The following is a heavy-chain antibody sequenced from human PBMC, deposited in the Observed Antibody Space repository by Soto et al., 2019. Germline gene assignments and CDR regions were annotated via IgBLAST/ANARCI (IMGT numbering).Heavy chain of an antibody. J-gene: IGHJ4*02. Sequence: VGSLRLSCAASGFTFSSYSMNWVRQAPGKGLEWVSSISSSSSYIYYADSVKGRFTISRDNAKNSLYLQMNSLRAEDTAVYYCARDPKDIVATIGGAVDYWGQGTLVPVSS. V-gene: IGHV3-21*01. CDR3: ARDPKDIVATIGGAVDY. CDR2: ISSSSSYI. D-gene: IGHD5-12*01. CDR1: GFTFSSYS.